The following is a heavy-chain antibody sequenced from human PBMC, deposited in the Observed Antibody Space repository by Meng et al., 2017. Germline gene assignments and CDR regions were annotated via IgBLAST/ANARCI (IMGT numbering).Heavy chain of an antibody. CDR3: AKEDSSWYGPDFDY. CDR1: GSTFSSYA. Sequence: GESLKISCAASGSTFSSYAMSWVRQASGKGLEWVSAISGSGGSTYYADSVKGRFTISRDNSKNTLYLQMNSLRAEDTAVYYCAKEDSSWYGPDFDYWGQGTLVTVSS. CDR2: ISGSGGST. V-gene: IGHV3-23*01. D-gene: IGHD6-13*01. J-gene: IGHJ4*02.